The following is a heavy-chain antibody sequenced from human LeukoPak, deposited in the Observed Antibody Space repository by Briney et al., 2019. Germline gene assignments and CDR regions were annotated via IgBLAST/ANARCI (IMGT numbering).Heavy chain of an antibody. D-gene: IGHD4-17*01. Sequence: SETLSLTCTVSGDSISSGSYYWGWIRQPPGKGLEWIGNIYYRGNTYFNPSLKSRVIISVDTSKNQFSLKLNSLTAADTAVYYCARVVADYGDPPSYWGQGTLVTVSS. CDR1: GDSISSGSYY. V-gene: IGHV4-39*07. CDR2: IYYRGNT. J-gene: IGHJ4*02. CDR3: ARVVADYGDPPSY.